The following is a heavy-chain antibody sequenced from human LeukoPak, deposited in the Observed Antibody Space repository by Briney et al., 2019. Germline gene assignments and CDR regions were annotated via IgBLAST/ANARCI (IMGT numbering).Heavy chain of an antibody. V-gene: IGHV4-4*07. CDR2: IYTSGST. CDR1: GGSISSYY. Sequence: PSETLSLTCTVSGGSISSYYWSWIRQPAGKGLEWIGRIYTSGSTNYNPSLKSRVTISVDTSKNQFSLKLSSVTAADTAVYYCARVYSIAARPIRKAFDYWGQGTLVTVSS. J-gene: IGHJ4*02. D-gene: IGHD6-6*01. CDR3: ARVYSIAARPIRKAFDY.